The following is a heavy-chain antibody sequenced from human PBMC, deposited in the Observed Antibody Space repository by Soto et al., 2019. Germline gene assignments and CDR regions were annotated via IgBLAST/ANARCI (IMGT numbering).Heavy chain of an antibody. D-gene: IGHD5-12*01. J-gene: IGHJ6*02. V-gene: IGHV3-48*02. CDR1: GFTFSSYS. CDR2: IRSSSSTI. Sequence: EVQLVESGGCLVQPGGSLSLSCAASGFTFSSYSMNCVRQAPGKGLEWVSYIRSSSSTIYYADSVKRRFTISRDNAKNSMYLQMNSLRDEDTAVYYCARDDGYNYVRGYYYYGMDVWGQGTTGTVSS. CDR3: ARDDGYNYVRGYYYYGMDV.